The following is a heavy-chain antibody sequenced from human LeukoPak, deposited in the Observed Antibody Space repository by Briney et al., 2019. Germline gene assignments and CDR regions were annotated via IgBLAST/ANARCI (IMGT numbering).Heavy chain of an antibody. CDR2: IKQDGSDK. Sequence: GGSLRLSCAASGFTFSSYWMSWVRQAPGKGLEWVANIKQDGSDKYYVDSVKGRFTISRHNAKDSLYLQMNSLRAEDTAVYYCARDLGDYGDQRFGYWGQGTRVNVSS. V-gene: IGHV3-7*01. CDR1: GFTFSSYW. J-gene: IGHJ4*02. D-gene: IGHD4-17*01. CDR3: ARDLGDYGDQRFGY.